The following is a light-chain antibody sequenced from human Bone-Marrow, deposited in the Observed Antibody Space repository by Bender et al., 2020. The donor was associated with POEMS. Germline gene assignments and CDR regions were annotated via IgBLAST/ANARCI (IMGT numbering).Light chain of an antibody. CDR3: QSVDNDGADRV. V-gene: IGLV3-25*02. Sequence: SYELTQPPSVSVSPGQTARITCSGDAFPKHYGFWFQQKPGLAPVLVIYQDSEKASGTPERFSGSSSGTTVTLTISGVRAEDEADYYCQSVDNDGADRVFGGGTKLTVL. J-gene: IGLJ3*02. CDR1: AFPKHY. CDR2: QDS.